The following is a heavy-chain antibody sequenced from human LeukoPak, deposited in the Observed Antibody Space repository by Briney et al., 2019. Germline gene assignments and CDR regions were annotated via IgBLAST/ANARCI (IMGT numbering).Heavy chain of an antibody. J-gene: IGHJ4*02. V-gene: IGHV3-9*03. Sequence: PGRSLRLSCAASGFTFDNYAMHWVRQASGKGLEWVSGISWNSGSIGYADSVKGRFTISRDNAKNSLYLQMNSLRAEDMALYYCAKDTRQYSTSGEFDYWGQGTLVTVSS. CDR1: GFTFDNYA. CDR3: AKDTRQYSTSGEFDY. CDR2: ISWNSGSI. D-gene: IGHD6-6*01.